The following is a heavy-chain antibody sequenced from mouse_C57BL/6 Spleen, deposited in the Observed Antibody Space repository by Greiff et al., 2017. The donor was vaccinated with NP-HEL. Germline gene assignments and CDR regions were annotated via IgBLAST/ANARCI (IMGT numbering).Heavy chain of an antibody. V-gene: IGHV2-2*01. CDR3: ASYYDYPLYAMDY. CDR1: GFSLTSYG. J-gene: IGHJ4*01. Sequence: QVQLKQSGPGLVQPSQSLSITCTVSGFSLTSYGVHWVRQSPGKGLEWLGVIWSGGSTDYNAAFISRLSISKDNSKSQVFFKMNSLQADDTAIYYCASYYDYPLYAMDYWGQGTSVTVSS. D-gene: IGHD2-4*01. CDR2: IWSGGST.